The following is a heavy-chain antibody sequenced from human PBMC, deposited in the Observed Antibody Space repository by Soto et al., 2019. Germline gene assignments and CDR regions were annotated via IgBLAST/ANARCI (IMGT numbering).Heavy chain of an antibody. CDR3: ARDRPYYYDSSGYSSYWYFDL. Sequence: PSETLSLTCTVSGGSISSGGYYWSWIRQHPGKGLEWIGYIYYSGSTYYNPSLKSRVTISVDTSKNQFSLKLSSVTAADTAVYYCARDRPYYYDSSGYSSYWYFDLWGRGTLVTVSS. J-gene: IGHJ2*01. CDR2: IYYSGST. D-gene: IGHD3-22*01. V-gene: IGHV4-31*03. CDR1: GGSISSGGYY.